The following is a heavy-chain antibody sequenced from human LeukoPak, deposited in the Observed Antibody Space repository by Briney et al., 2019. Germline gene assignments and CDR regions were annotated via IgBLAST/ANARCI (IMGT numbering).Heavy chain of an antibody. CDR2: IYYSGST. Sequence: PSETLSLTCTVSGGSISSYYWSWIRQPPGKGLEWIGYIYYSGSTNYNPSLKSRVTISVDTSKNQFSLKLSSVTAADTAVYYCARHSDWNLYYYYYCGMDVWGQGTTVTVSS. J-gene: IGHJ6*02. D-gene: IGHD1-1*01. V-gene: IGHV4-59*08. CDR3: ARHSDWNLYYYYYCGMDV. CDR1: GGSISSYY.